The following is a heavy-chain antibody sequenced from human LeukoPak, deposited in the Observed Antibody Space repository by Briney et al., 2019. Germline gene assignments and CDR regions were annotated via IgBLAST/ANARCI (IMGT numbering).Heavy chain of an antibody. Sequence: SVKVSCKASGGTFSSYAIGWVRQAPGQGLEWMGGIIPIFGTANYAQKFQGRVTITADESTSTAYMELSSLRSEDTAVYYCARDQGSYYYDSSGYYFNYWGQGTLVTVSS. CDR1: GGTFSSYA. CDR3: ARDQGSYYYDSSGYYFNY. D-gene: IGHD3-22*01. CDR2: IIPIFGTA. J-gene: IGHJ4*02. V-gene: IGHV1-69*13.